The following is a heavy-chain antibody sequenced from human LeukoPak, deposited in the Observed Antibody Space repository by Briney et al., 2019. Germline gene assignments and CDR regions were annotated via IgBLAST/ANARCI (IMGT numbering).Heavy chain of an antibody. D-gene: IGHD4-17*01. J-gene: IGHJ5*02. V-gene: IGHV3-30*02. CDR3: ARVDDYGDYVGGDWIDP. Sequence: GGSLRLSCAASGFTFSSYGMHWVRQAPGKGLEWVAFIRYDGSNKYYADSVKGRFTISRHNSKNTLYLQMNSLRAEDTAVYYCARVDDYGDYVGGDWIDPWGQGTLVTVSS. CDR1: GFTFSSYG. CDR2: IRYDGSNK.